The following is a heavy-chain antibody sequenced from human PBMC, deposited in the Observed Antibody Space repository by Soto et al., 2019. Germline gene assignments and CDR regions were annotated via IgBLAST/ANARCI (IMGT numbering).Heavy chain of an antibody. Sequence: QVQLQESGPGLVKPSETLSLTCTVSGGSVSSGSYYWSWIRQPPGKGLEWIGYIYYSGSTNYNPSLKSRVPLAVDTSKTQFSLKLSSVTAADTAVYYCASVTRTCISTSCYRYYYGMDVWGQGTTVTVSS. J-gene: IGHJ6*02. D-gene: IGHD2-2*02. CDR1: GGSVSSGSYY. CDR2: IYYSGST. V-gene: IGHV4-61*01. CDR3: ASVTRTCISTSCYRYYYGMDV.